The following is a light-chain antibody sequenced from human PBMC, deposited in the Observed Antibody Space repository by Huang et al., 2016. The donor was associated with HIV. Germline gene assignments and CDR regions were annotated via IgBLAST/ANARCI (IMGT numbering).Light chain of an antibody. Sequence: DIVVTQSPLSLSVTLGQAAYISCRSSQSLVHSDGNTYLRWFKQRTGQSLRRLIYKVSIRDSWVPDRFSGSGSDTGFTLKISRVEAEDVGVYYCMQGTHWWTFGQGTKVEIK. V-gene: IGKV2-30*02. CDR1: QSLVHSDGNTY. CDR3: MQGTHWWT. CDR2: KVS. J-gene: IGKJ1*01.